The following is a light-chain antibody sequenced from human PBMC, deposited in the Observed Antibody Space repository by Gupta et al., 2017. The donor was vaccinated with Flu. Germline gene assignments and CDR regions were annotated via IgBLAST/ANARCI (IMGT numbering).Light chain of an antibody. J-gene: IGLJ2*01. CDR3: SSYTSSSTYVV. CDR1: SSGVGGYNY. Sequence: ISISCTGTSSGVGGYNYVPWYQQHPGKAPKLMIYDVSIRPSGVADRFSCSKSGTTASLTITGLQAEDEADYYCSSYTSSSTYVVFGGGTKLTVL. V-gene: IGLV2-14*04. CDR2: DVS.